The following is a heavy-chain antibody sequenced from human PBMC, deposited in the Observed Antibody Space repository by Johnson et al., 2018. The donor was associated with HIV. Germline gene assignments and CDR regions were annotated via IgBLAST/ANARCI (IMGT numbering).Heavy chain of an antibody. CDR3: AKVSSSSTWAHDPFDV. D-gene: IGHD6-6*01. Sequence: VQMVESGGGVVRPGGSLRLSCAASGFAFDDYAMHWVRQAPGKGLEWVSGISWNSGSIGYADSVKGRFTISRDNAKNSLYLQMNSLRVEDTALYYCAKVSSSSTWAHDPFDVWGQGTMVTVSS. J-gene: IGHJ3*01. V-gene: IGHV3-9*01. CDR1: GFAFDDYA. CDR2: ISWNSGSI.